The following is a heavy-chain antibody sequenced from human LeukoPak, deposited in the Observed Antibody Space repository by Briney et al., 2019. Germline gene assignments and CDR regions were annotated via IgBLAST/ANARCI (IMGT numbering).Heavy chain of an antibody. J-gene: IGHJ4*02. CDR1: GFTFSSYG. D-gene: IGHD6-6*01. V-gene: IGHV3-33*01. Sequence: GRSLRLSCAASGFTFSSYGMHWVRQAPGKGLEWVAVIWYDGSNKYYADSVKGRFTISRDNSKNTLYLQMNSLRAEDTAAYYCARSSSSLGFHEIDYWGQGTLVTVSS. CDR3: ARSSSSLGFHEIDY. CDR2: IWYDGSNK.